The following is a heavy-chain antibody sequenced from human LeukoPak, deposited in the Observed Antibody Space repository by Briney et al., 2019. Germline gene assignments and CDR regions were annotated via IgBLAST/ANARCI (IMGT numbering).Heavy chain of an antibody. V-gene: IGHV4-38-2*01. Sequence: SETLSLTCAVSVYSISSGYYWGWIRQPPGKGLEWIGRIYHSGSTYYNPSLKSRVSISVDTSKNQFSLMLSSVTGADTAVYYCARHTFPRYSSVPRDYWGQGTLVTVSS. CDR2: IYHSGST. J-gene: IGHJ4*02. CDR3: ARHTFPRYSSVPRDY. CDR1: VYSISSGYY. D-gene: IGHD6-19*01.